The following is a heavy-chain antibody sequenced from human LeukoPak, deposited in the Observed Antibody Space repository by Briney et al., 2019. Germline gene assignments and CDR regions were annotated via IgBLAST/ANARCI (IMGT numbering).Heavy chain of an antibody. CDR3: ARAVGSFDWLPLFDY. J-gene: IGHJ4*02. Sequence: SETLSLTCAVYGGSFSGYYWSWIRQPPGKGLEWIGEINHSGSTNYNPSLKSRVTISVDTSRKQFFLRLSSVTAADTAMYYCARAVGSFDWLPLFDYWGQGTLVTVSS. V-gene: IGHV4-34*01. CDR1: GGSFSGYY. CDR2: INHSGST. D-gene: IGHD3-9*01.